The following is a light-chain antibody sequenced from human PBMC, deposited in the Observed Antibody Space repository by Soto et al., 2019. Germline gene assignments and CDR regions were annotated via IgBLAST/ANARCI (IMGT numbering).Light chain of an antibody. CDR2: EVS. J-gene: IGLJ1*01. CDR3: SSYAGSNNLYV. V-gene: IGLV2-8*02. CDR1: SSDVGGYNY. Sequence: QSVLTQPPSASRSPGQSVTISCTGTSSDVGGYNYVSWYQQHPGKAPKLMIYEVSKRPSGVPDRFSGSKSGNTASLTVSGLQAEDEADYYCSSYAGSNNLYVFGTGTQLTVL.